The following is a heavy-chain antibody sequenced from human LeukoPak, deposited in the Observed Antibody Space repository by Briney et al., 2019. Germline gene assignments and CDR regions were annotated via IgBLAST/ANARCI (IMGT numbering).Heavy chain of an antibody. D-gene: IGHD5-12*01. V-gene: IGHV3-66*02. CDR1: GFTVSSNY. J-gene: IGHJ4*02. CDR2: IYSGGST. CDR3: ARDSGYSGYDFVY. Sequence: GGSLRLSCAASGFTVSSNYMSWVRQAPGKGLEWVSVIYSGGSTYYADCVKGRFTISRDNSKNTLYLQMNSLSAEDTAVYYCARDSGYSGYDFVYWGQGTLVTVSS.